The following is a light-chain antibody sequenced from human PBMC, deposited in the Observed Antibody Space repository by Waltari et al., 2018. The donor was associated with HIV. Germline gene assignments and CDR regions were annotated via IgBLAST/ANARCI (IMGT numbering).Light chain of an antibody. CDR1: ALPKKY. CDR2: EDS. CDR3: YSTDSSGNHRGV. J-gene: IGLJ3*02. Sequence: SYELPQPPSVSVSPGQTARITCSGDALPKKYAYWYQQKSGQAPVLVIYEDSKRPSGIPERFSGSSSGTIATLTISGAQVEDEADYYCYSTDSSGNHRGVFGGGTKLTVL. V-gene: IGLV3-10*01.